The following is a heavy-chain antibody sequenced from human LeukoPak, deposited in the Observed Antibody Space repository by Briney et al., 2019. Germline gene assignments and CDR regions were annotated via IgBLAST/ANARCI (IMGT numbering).Heavy chain of an antibody. CDR2: ISSSSSYI. J-gene: IGHJ3*02. CDR3: AKSPTVDAAFDI. V-gene: IGHV3-21*04. CDR1: GFPFSSYS. D-gene: IGHD4-23*01. Sequence: GGSLRLSCAASGFPFSSYSMNWVRQAPGKGLEWVSSISSSSSYIYYADSVKGRFTISRDNAKNSLYLHMNSLRAEDTALYYCAKSPTVDAAFDIWGQGTMVTVSS.